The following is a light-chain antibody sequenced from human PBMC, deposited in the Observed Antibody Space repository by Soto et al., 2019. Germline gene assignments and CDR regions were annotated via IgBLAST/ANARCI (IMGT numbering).Light chain of an antibody. V-gene: IGKV3-15*01. CDR2: DAS. CDR3: QQYNDWPTT. J-gene: IGKJ1*01. Sequence: IVMTQSPASLSVSPGGRATLPCRASQSVRTTVAWYQQRPGQAPRLLIYDASTRATGVPARFSGGGSGTDFTLTVTSLQSEDFGIYYCQQYNDWPTTFGQGTKVDI. CDR1: QSVRTT.